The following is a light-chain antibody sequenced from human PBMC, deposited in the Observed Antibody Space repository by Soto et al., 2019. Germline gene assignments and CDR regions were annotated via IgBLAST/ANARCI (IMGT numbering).Light chain of an antibody. V-gene: IGKV3-20*01. CDR1: QSVSSNY. CDR2: VAS. J-gene: IGKJ1*01. Sequence: EIVLTQSPGTLSLSPGERATLSCRASQSVSSNYLAWYQQKPGQAPRLLIYVASNRATGIPDRFSGSGSGTDFTLTISRLEXXXXXXXXXXXXXXSAWTFGQGTKVEIK. CDR3: XXXXXSAWT.